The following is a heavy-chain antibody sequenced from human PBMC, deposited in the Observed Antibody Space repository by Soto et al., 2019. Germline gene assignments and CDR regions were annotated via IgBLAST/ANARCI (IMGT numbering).Heavy chain of an antibody. V-gene: IGHV1-18*01. Sequence: QVQLVQSGAEVKKPGASVKVSCKASGYTFTSHGISWVRQAPGQGLEWMGWISAYNGNTNYAQKLQGRVTMTTDTSTSTAYMELRSLRSDDTAVYYCARASGYDYYYYYGMDVWGQGTTVTVSS. J-gene: IGHJ6*02. CDR1: GYTFTSHG. CDR2: ISAYNGNT. CDR3: ARASGYDYYYYYGMDV. D-gene: IGHD5-12*01.